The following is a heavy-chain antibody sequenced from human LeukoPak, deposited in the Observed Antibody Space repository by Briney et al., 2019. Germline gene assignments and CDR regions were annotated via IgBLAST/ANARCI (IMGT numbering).Heavy chain of an antibody. CDR1: GYTFTSYG. J-gene: IGHJ6*03. Sequence: ASVKVSCKASGYTFTSYGISWVRQAPGQGLEWMGWISAYNGNTNYAQKLQGRVTMTTDTSTSTAYMELRSLRSDDTAVYYCARAYDYVWGSYRYPYYYYYMDVWGKGTTVTVSS. CDR2: ISAYNGNT. CDR3: ARAYDYVWGSYRYPYYYYYMDV. D-gene: IGHD3-16*02. V-gene: IGHV1-18*01.